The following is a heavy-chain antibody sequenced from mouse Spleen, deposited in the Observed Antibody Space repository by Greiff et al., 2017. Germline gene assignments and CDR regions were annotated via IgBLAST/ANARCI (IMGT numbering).Heavy chain of an antibody. D-gene: IGHD2-14*01. CDR2: ISSGSSTI. CDR1: GFTFSDYG. V-gene: IGHV5-17*01. CDR3: ARRDRYERDYAMDY. J-gene: IGHJ4*01. Sequence: DVMLVESGGGLVEPGGSLKLSCAASGFTFSDYGMHWVRQAPEKGLEWVAYISSGSSTIYYADTVKGRFTISRDNAKNTLFLQMTSLRSEDTAMYYCARRDRYERDYAMDYWGQGTSVTVSS.